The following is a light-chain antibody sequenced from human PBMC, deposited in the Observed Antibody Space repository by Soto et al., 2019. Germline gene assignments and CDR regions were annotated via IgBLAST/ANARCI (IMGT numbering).Light chain of an antibody. CDR1: SSNIGSNY. V-gene: IGLV1-47*01. CDR2: RNN. J-gene: IGLJ2*01. CDR3: AAWDDSLSGVV. Sequence: QSVLTQPPSASGTPGQRVTISCSGSSSNIGSNYVYWYQQLPGTAPKLLIYRNNQRHSGVPDRFSGSKSGTSASLAISGLRSEDEADYYCAAWDDSLSGVVFGGWTKLTV.